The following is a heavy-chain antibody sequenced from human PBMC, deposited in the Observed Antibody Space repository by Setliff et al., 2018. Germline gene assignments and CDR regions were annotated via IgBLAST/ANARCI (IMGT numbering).Heavy chain of an antibody. J-gene: IGHJ4*02. CDR3: ATQPLQWELLGFDH. D-gene: IGHD1-26*01. CDR1: GYTLTELS. Sequence: ASVKVSCKVSGYTLTELSMHWVRQAPGKGLEWMGGFDPEDGETIYAQKFQGRVTMTEDTSTDTAYMELSSLRSEDTAVYYCATQPLQWELLGFDHWGQGTLGTVSS. CDR2: FDPEDGET. V-gene: IGHV1-24*01.